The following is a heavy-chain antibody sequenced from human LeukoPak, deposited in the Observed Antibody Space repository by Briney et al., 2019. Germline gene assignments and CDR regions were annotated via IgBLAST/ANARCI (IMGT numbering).Heavy chain of an antibody. J-gene: IGHJ4*02. Sequence: PGGSLRLSCATSGFIFSKYDMHWVRQARGKGLEWLSSIGKVGETFYGGSVKGRFTISRENVENSVYLQMNSLRAEDTAVYYCAQKTWDDSSGYYYLSPGGYFDYWGQGTLVTVSS. CDR1: GFIFSKYD. V-gene: IGHV3-13*01. D-gene: IGHD3-22*01. CDR3: AQKTWDDSSGYYYLSPGGYFDY. CDR2: IGKVGET.